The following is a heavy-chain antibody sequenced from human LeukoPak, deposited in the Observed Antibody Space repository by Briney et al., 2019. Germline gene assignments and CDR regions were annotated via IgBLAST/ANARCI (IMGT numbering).Heavy chain of an antibody. V-gene: IGHV3-48*03. D-gene: IGHD3-10*02. CDR3: AELGITMIGGV. CDR1: GFTFSSYE. J-gene: IGHJ6*04. Sequence: PGGSLRLSCAASGFTFSSYEMNWVRQAPGKGLEWVSYISSSGSTIYYADSVKGRFTISRDNAKNSLYLQMNRLRAEDTAVDYCAELGITMIGGVWGKGTTVTISS. CDR2: ISSSGSTI.